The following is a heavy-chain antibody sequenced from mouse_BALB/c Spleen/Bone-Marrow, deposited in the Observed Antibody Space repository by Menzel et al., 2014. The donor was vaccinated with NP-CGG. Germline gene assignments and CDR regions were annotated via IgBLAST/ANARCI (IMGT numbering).Heavy chain of an antibody. CDR1: GYVFSTYW. CDR2: IYPGDGDT. J-gene: IGHJ2*01. Sequence: VQLQQSGAELLRPGSSVKTSCESSGYVFSTYWINWVKQRPGQGLEWIGQIYPGDGDTDYNGRFKDKATLTADKSSNTAYMQLSSLTSEDSAVYFCARGGISVDYWGQGTTLTVSS. CDR3: ARGGISVDY. V-gene: IGHV1-80*01.